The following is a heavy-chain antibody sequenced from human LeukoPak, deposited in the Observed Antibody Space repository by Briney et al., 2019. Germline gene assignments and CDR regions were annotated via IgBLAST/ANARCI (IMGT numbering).Heavy chain of an antibody. D-gene: IGHD3-22*01. V-gene: IGHV3-15*01. CDR1: GFTFSNAW. CDR2: IKSKTDGGTT. J-gene: IGHJ4*02. Sequence: GGSLRLSCAASGFTFSNAWMSWARQAPGKGLEWVGRIKSKTDGGTTDYAAPVKGRFTISRDDSKNTLYLQMNSLKTEDTAVYYCTTDLPTYYYDSSADYWGQGTLVTVSS. CDR3: TTDLPTYYYDSSADY.